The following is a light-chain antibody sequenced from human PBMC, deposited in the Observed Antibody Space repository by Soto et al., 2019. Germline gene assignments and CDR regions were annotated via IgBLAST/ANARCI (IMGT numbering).Light chain of an antibody. CDR3: AAWDDSLNGVV. J-gene: IGLJ2*01. CDR2: DVN. CDR1: SSDVGGHNY. V-gene: IGLV2-14*03. Sequence: QSVLTQPASVSGSPGQSITISCAGTSSDVGGHNYVSWYQQHPGKAPKLIIYDVNNRPSGVSNRFSGSKSGNTASLAISGLQSEDEADYYCAAWDDSLNGVVFGGGTKLTVL.